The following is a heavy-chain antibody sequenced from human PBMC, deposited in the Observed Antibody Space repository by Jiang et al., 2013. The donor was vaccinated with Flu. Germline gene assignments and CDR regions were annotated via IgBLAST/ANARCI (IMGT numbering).Heavy chain of an antibody. CDR2: IYYSGST. CDR1: GGSVSSGSYY. Sequence: SLTCTVSGGSVSSGSYYWSWIRQPPGKGLEWIGYIYYSGSTNYNPSLKSRVTISVDTSKNQFSLKLSSVTAADTAVYYCARIEESGYDYGNYWGQGTLVTVSS. CDR3: ARIEESGYDYGNY. J-gene: IGHJ4*02. V-gene: IGHV4-61*01. D-gene: IGHD5-12*01.